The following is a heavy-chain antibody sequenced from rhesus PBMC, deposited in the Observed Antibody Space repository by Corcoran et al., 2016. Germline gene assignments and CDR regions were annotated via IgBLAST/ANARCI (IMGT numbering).Heavy chain of an antibody. V-gene: IGHV4-173*01. CDR2: VTGSGST. CDR3: ARYGTVFVGDFDS. CDR1: GGSISSNY. D-gene: IGHD4-29*01. Sequence: QLQLQESGPGLVKPSETLSLTCAVSGGSISSNYWTWLRQPPGQALEWIGRVTGSGSTDYSPSFERRVTISADTSKNQFSLKLNSVTAADTAVYYCARYGTVFVGDFDSWGQGVLVTVSS. J-gene: IGHJ4*01.